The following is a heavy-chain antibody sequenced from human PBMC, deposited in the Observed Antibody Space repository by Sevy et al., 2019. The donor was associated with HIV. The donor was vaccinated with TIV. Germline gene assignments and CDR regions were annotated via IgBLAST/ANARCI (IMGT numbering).Heavy chain of an antibody. J-gene: IGHJ6*02. CDR1: GFTFSSYG. CDR3: AKDEGSSWPTRGPERYYYYYGMDV. D-gene: IGHD6-13*01. V-gene: IGHV3-30*18. Sequence: GGSLRLSCAASGFTFSSYGMHWVRQAPGKGLEWVAVISYDGSNKYYADSVKGRFTISRDNSKNTLYLQMNSLRAEDTAVYYCAKDEGSSWPTRGPERYYYYYGMDVWGQGTTVTVSS. CDR2: ISYDGSNK.